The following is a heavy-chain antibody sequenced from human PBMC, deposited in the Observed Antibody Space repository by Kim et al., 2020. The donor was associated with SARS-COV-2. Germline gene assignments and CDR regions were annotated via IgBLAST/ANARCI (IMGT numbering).Heavy chain of an antibody. Sequence: ADSVKGRFTISRDNSKNTLYLQMNSLRAEDTAVYYCARTEDYDFWSGYYAWGQGTLVTVSS. D-gene: IGHD3-3*01. J-gene: IGHJ5*02. CDR3: ARTEDYDFWSGYYA. V-gene: IGHV3-66*01.